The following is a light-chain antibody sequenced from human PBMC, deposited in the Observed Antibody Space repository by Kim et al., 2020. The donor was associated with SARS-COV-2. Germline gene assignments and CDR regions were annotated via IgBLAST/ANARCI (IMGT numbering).Light chain of an antibody. CDR2: DAS. V-gene: IGKV1-27*01. CDR1: QGISNY. Sequence: ESGGEGVTINFRARQGISNYLAWYQQKPGEAPKLLIYDASTLQFGVSTRFSGSGSGTEFTLTISDLQPEDVATYYFQKYDTAPWTFGHGTKVEIK. J-gene: IGKJ1*01. CDR3: QKYDTAPWT.